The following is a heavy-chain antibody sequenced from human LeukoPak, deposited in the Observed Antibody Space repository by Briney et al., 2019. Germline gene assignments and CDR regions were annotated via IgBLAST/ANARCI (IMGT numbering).Heavy chain of an antibody. Sequence: PGSSLRLSCAASGFTFGSYGMHWVRQAPGKGLEWVAVIWYDGRNKYYGDSVKGRFTISRDNSKNTLYLQMNSLRAEDTAVYYCVKDLVNFDYWGQGTLVSVSS. D-gene: IGHD2-21*01. V-gene: IGHV3-33*06. CDR2: IWYDGRNK. J-gene: IGHJ4*02. CDR1: GFTFGSYG. CDR3: VKDLVNFDY.